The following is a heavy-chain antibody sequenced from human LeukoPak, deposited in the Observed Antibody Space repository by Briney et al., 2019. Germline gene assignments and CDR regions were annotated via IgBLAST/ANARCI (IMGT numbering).Heavy chain of an antibody. Sequence: GSLRLSCAASGFTFSSYLMSWVRQAPGKGLEWVANIKQDGSEKYYVDSMKGRFTISRDNAKNSLYLQMSSLRAEDTAVYYCARLYYYDSPYFDYWGQGTLVTVSS. V-gene: IGHV3-7*05. CDR2: IKQDGSEK. J-gene: IGHJ4*02. D-gene: IGHD3-22*01. CDR3: ARLYYYDSPYFDY. CDR1: GFTFSSYL.